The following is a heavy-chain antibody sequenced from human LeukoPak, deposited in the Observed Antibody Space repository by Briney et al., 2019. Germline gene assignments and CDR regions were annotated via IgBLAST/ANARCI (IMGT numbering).Heavy chain of an antibody. CDR2: ISSSSSYI. CDR1: GFTFSSYS. V-gene: IGHV3-21*01. Sequence: GGSLRLSCAASGFTFSSYSMNWVRQAPGEGLEWVSSISSSSSYIYYADSVKGRFTISRDNAKNSLYLQMNSLRAEDTAVYYCAGARDGYNYYYMDVWGKGTTVTVSS. J-gene: IGHJ6*03. CDR3: AGARDGYNYYYMDV. D-gene: IGHD5-24*01.